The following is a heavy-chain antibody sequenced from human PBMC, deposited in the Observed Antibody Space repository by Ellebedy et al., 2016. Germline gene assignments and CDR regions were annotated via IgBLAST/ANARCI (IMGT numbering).Heavy chain of an antibody. CDR1: GFSLRTRGVG. J-gene: IGHJ4*02. Sequence: SGPTLVKPTETLTLTCPVSGFSLRTRGVGVGWVRQPPGKAVEGLALIYCNDDEWYSPSLKSRLTITKDTSKNQVVLTMTNMNPVDTGTYYCAHMGYCTNTACYTLRSGFDYWGQGTLVTVSS. D-gene: IGHD2-2*02. CDR3: AHMGYCTNTACYTLRSGFDY. V-gene: IGHV2-5*01. CDR2: IYCNDDE.